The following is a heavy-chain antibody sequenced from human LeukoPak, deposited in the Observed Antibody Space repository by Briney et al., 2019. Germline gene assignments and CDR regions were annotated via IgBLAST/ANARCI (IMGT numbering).Heavy chain of an antibody. J-gene: IGHJ4*02. CDR1: GFTFSSYG. D-gene: IGHD6-13*01. CDR3: TRRSSAAGRQYFDY. V-gene: IGHV3-30*03. CDR2: ISYDGSNK. Sequence: PGRSLRLSCAASGFTFSSYGMHWVRQAPGKGLEWVAVISYDGSNKYYADSVKGRFTISRDNSKNTLNLQMNSLKTEDTAVYYCTRRSSAAGRQYFDYWGQGTLVTVSS.